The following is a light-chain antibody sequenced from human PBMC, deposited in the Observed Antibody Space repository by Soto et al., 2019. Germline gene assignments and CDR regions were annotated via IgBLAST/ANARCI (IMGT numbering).Light chain of an antibody. CDR3: CSYAGSSYV. CDR2: EVS. Sequence: QCVLTQSASVSGSAGQSITISCTGTSSDIGTYNLVSWYQQHPGKAPKLMIYEVSKRPSGVSDRFSGSKSGNTASLTISGLQAEDEADYYCCSYAGSSYVFGAGTKVTVL. V-gene: IGLV2-23*02. CDR1: SSDIGTYNL. J-gene: IGLJ1*01.